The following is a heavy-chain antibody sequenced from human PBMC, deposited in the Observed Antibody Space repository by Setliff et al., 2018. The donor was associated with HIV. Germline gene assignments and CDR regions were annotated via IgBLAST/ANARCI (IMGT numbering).Heavy chain of an antibody. D-gene: IGHD3-10*01. CDR2: VYPGDSDT. CDR3: ARLPYYVSGGVFDH. J-gene: IGHJ4*02. Sequence: VESLKISCQCSGFNFLAHWIGWVRQVPEKGLEWMGIVYPGDSDTRYNPSFEGQVTVSADKTITTAYLQLTSLKASDTAMYFCARLPYYVSGGVFDHWGKGTLVTVSS. CDR1: GFNFLAHW. V-gene: IGHV5-51*01.